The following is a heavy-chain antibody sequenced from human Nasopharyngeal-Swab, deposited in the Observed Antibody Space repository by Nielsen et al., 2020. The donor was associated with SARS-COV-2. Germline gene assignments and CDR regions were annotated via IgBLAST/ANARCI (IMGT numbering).Heavy chain of an antibody. CDR3: ARGEGGGWRP. CDR2: ISYDGSNK. CDR1: GFTFSSYA. Sequence: GESLKISCAASGFTFSSYAMHWVRQAPGKGLEWVAVISYDGSNKYYADSVKGRFTISRDNSKNTLYLQMNSLRAEDTAVYYCARGEGGGWRPWGQGTLVTVSS. V-gene: IGHV3-30-3*01. D-gene: IGHD6-19*01. J-gene: IGHJ4*02.